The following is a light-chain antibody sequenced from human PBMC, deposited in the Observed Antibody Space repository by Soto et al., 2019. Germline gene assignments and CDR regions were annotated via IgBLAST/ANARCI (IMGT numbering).Light chain of an antibody. CDR1: QSVSNNY. CDR3: QQYGSSGT. CDR2: GAS. J-gene: IGKJ1*01. V-gene: IGKV3-20*01. Sequence: ILLTQSQGTLSLSPGERATLSCGASQSVSNNYLAWYQQKPGQAPRLLIYGASNRATGIPDRLSGSGSGTEFPLTISRMEPEDFAVYYCQQYGSSGTFGQGTKVDIK.